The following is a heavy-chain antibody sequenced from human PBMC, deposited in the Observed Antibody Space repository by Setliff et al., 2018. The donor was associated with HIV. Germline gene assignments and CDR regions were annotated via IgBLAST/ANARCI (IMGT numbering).Heavy chain of an antibody. CDR2: IYTSGST. CDR1: GDSISGGSSY. V-gene: IGHV4-61*02. J-gene: IGHJ2*01. D-gene: IGHD3-22*01. Sequence: PSETLSLTCTVSGDSISGGSSYWSWIRQPAGKGLEWIGRIYTSGSTNYNPSLKSRVTISGYTSKNQFSLKMNSATAPDTAVYYCASDALGYGSRGRFDLWGRGTLVTVSS. CDR3: ASDALGYGSRGRFDL.